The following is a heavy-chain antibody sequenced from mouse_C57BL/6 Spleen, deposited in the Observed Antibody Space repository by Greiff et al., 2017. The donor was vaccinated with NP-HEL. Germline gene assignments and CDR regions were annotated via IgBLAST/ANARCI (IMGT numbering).Heavy chain of an antibody. CDR1: GFSLTSSG. D-gene: IGHD1-1*01. Sequence: VQLQQSGPGLVQPSQSLSITCTVSGFSLTSSGVHWVRQSPGKGLEWLGVIWRGGSTDYNAAFMSRLSITKDNSKSQVFFKMNSLQADDTAIYYCAKSHYGSSYYAMDYWGQGTSVTVSS. V-gene: IGHV2-5*01. CDR2: IWRGGST. J-gene: IGHJ4*01. CDR3: AKSHYGSSYYAMDY.